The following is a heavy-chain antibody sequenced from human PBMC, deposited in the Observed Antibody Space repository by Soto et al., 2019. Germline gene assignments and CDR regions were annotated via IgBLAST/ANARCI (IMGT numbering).Heavy chain of an antibody. CDR1: GFTFSDYA. V-gene: IGHV3-23*01. J-gene: IGHJ4*02. CDR2: ISAGGST. D-gene: IGHD2-2*02. Sequence: EVQLLDSGGDLVQPGGSLRLSCTASGFTFSDYAMSWVRQPPGKGLEWVSGISAGGSTYYADSVKGRFTVSRANSKNTLYLQMNSLRAEDTAVYYCANVPIWCSSTSCYTEGFDYWGQGTLVTVSS. CDR3: ANVPIWCSSTSCYTEGFDY.